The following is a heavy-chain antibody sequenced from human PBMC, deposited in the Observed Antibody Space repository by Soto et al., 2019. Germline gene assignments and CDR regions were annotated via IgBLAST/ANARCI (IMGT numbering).Heavy chain of an antibody. CDR2: IYYSGST. Sequence: VMLSDTRSVGDGCRSSCYWSRIRQPPGKGLEWIGYIYYSGSTNYNPSLKSRVTISVDTSKNQFSLKLSSVTAADTAVYYCARHVERGYSYGRSRKYLAYWGQGTLVPVSS. V-gene: IGHV4-59*08. J-gene: IGHJ4*02. D-gene: IGHD5-18*01. CDR3: ARHVERGYSYGRSRKYLAY. CDR1: DGCRSSCY.